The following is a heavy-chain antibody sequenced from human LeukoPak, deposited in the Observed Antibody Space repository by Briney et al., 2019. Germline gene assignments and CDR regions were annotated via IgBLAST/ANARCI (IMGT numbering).Heavy chain of an antibody. CDR3: ARKNDFEI. D-gene: IGHD2/OR15-2a*01. CDR2: IYYSGST. V-gene: IGHV4-59*01. J-gene: IGHJ3*02. Sequence: SETLSLTCTVSGGSISSYYWSWIRQPPGKGLEWIGYIYYSGSTNYNPSLKSRVTISVDTSKNQFSLRLTSVTAADTAVYYCARKNDFEIWGQGTLVTVSS. CDR1: GGSISSYY.